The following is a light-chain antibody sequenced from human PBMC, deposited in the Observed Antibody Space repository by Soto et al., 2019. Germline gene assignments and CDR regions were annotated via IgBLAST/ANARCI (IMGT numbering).Light chain of an antibody. Sequence: QSVLTQPPSASGTPGQRVTISCSGSSSNIGSNYVYWYQQLPGTAPKLLISSNNQRPSGVPDRFSGSKFGTSASLAISGLRSEDEADYYCAAWDDSLSGYVFGTGTKLTVL. CDR1: SSNIGSNY. CDR2: SNN. CDR3: AAWDDSLSGYV. J-gene: IGLJ1*01. V-gene: IGLV1-47*02.